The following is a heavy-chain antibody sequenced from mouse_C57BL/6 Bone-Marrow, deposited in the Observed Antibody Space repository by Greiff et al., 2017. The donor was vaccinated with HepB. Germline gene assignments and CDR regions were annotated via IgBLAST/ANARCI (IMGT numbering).Heavy chain of an antibody. CDR3: ARGGGSSYYDY. CDR1: GYTFTSYG. Sequence: VQLQQSGAELVRPGASVKLSCKASGYTFTSYGISWVKQRTGQGLEWIGEIYPRSGNTYYNEKFKGKATLTADKSSSTAYMGLRSLTSEDSAVYFCARGGGSSYYDYGGQGNTLTVSA. J-gene: IGHJ2*01. CDR2: IYPRSGNT. V-gene: IGHV1-81*01. D-gene: IGHD1-1*01.